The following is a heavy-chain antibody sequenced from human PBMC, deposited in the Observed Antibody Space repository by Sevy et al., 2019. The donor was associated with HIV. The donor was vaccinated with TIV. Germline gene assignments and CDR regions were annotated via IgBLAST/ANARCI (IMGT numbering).Heavy chain of an antibody. V-gene: IGHV3-23*01. CDR2: IARGPENI. Sequence: GGSLRLSCTAFGFPFATFALNWVRQAPGKGLEWVSTIARGPENIHYADSVKGRFTISIDNSRNTVYLQLNNLRAEDTAMYYCGSWVKGHLESWGQGTPVTVSS. CDR1: GFPFATFA. CDR3: GSWVKGHLES. D-gene: IGHD2-21*01. J-gene: IGHJ4*02.